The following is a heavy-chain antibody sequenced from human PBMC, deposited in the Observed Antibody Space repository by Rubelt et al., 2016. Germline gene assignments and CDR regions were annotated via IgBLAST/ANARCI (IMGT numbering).Heavy chain of an antibody. V-gene: IGHV1-46*01. CDR2: INPSGGST. Sequence: INPSGGSTSYAQKLQGRVTMTTDTSTSTAYMELRSLRSDDTAVYYCARQRIIDYYYYYGMDVWGQGTTVTVSS. J-gene: IGHJ6*02. D-gene: IGHD1-1*01. CDR3: ARQRIIDYYYYYGMDV.